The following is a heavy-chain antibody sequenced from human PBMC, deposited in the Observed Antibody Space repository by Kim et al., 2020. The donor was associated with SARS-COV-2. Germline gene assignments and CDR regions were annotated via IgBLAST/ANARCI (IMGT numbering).Heavy chain of an antibody. CDR2: IYYSGST. D-gene: IGHD3-22*01. J-gene: IGHJ5*02. Sequence: SETLSLTCTVSGGSISSSSYYWGWIRQPPGKGLEWIGSIYYSGSTYYNPSLKSRVTISVDTSKNQFSLKLSSVTAADTAVYYCARLSAVLHYYDSSGYHNWFDPWGQGTLVTVSS. CDR3: ARLSAVLHYYDSSGYHNWFDP. CDR1: GGSISSSSYY. V-gene: IGHV4-39*01.